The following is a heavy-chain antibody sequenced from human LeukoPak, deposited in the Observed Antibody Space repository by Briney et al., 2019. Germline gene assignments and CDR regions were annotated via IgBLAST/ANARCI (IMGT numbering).Heavy chain of an antibody. CDR1: GGTFSSYA. CDR3: ARVRSLRYFDWPYDY. Sequence: SVKVSCKASGGTFSSYAIGWVRQAPGQGLEWMGGIIPIFGTANYAQKFQGRVTITADKSTSTAYMELSSLRSEDTAVYYCARVRSLRYFDWPYDYWGQGTLVTVSS. V-gene: IGHV1-69*06. J-gene: IGHJ4*02. D-gene: IGHD3-9*01. CDR2: IIPIFGTA.